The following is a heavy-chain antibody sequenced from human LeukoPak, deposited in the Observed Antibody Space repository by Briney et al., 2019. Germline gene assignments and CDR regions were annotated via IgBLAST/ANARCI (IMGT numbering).Heavy chain of an antibody. CDR2: IYTSGST. CDR1: GGSISSGRYY. J-gene: IGHJ6*03. D-gene: IGHD3-10*01. V-gene: IGHV4-61*02. CDR3: ARATMGNYYYYYYMDV. Sequence: PSQTLSLTCTVSGGSISSGRYYRSWIRQPAGKGLEWIGRIYTSGSTNYNPSLKSRVTISVDTSKNQFSLKLRSVTAADTAVYYCARATMGNYYYYYYMDVWGKGTTVTVSS.